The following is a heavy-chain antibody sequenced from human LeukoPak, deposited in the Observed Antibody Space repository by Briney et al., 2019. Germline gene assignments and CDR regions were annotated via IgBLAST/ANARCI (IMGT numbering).Heavy chain of an antibody. CDR3: ARDLGHPTLQSVDY. CDR1: GFTFSSYA. V-gene: IGHV3-64*01. D-gene: IGHD4-11*01. Sequence: PGGSLRLSCAASGFTFSSYAMHWVRLAPGKGLEYVSAISSNGGSTYYANSVEGRFTISRDNSKNTLYLQMGSLRAEDMAVYYCARDLGHPTLQSVDYWGQGTLVTVSS. J-gene: IGHJ4*02. CDR2: ISSNGGST.